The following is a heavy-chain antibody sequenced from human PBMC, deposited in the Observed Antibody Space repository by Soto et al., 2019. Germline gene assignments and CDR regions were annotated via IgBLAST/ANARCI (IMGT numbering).Heavy chain of an antibody. J-gene: IGHJ5*02. CDR2: MNPNSGET. CDR3: ARVAVAARPRWYNWFDP. V-gene: IGHV1-8*01. CDR1: GYTFTDYD. Sequence: QEQLVQSGAEVKKPGASVKVSCKTSGYTFTDYDINWVRQATGQGLEWIGWMNPNSGETGYAQKFQGRVTMTRSASLSGAYLELSSLRSEDTAVYYCARVAVAARPRWYNWFDPWGQGTLVTVSS. D-gene: IGHD2-15*01.